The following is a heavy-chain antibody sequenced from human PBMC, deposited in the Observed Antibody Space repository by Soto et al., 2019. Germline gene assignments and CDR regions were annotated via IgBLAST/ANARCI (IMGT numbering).Heavy chain of an antibody. CDR2: SIPIFGTA. D-gene: IGHD4-4*01. Sequence: GASVKVSCKASGCTFSSYAISWVRQAPGQGLEWMGGSIPIFGTANYAQKFQGRVTITADESTSTAYMELSSLRSEDTAVYYCARHYTTTVSIHSHHGMDVWWQGRGITVSS. CDR3: ARHYTTTVSIHSHHGMDV. J-gene: IGHJ6*01. CDR1: GCTFSSYA. V-gene: IGHV1-69*13.